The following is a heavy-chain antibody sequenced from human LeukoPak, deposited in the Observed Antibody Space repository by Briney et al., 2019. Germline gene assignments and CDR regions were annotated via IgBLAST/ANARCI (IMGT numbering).Heavy chain of an antibody. CDR3: ARDSRPSYDSSGYYYPGDY. V-gene: IGHV1-46*01. D-gene: IGHD3-22*01. Sequence: ASVKASCKASGYTFTSYYMHWVRQAPGQGLEWMAIINPSGGSTSYAQKFQGRVTMTRDTSTSTVYMELSSLRPEDTAVYYCARDSRPSYDSSGYYYPGDYWGQGTLVTVSS. CDR1: GYTFTSYY. CDR2: INPSGGST. J-gene: IGHJ4*02.